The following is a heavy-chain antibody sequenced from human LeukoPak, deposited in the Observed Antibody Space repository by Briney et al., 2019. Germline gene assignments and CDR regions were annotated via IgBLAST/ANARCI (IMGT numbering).Heavy chain of an antibody. CDR2: ISSSSSTI. Sequence: QTGGSLRLSCAASGFTFSSYSMNWVRQAPGKGLEWVSYISSSSSTIYYADSVKGRFTISRDNAKNSLYLQMNSLRAEDTAVYYCARAKRYYDSSGSSSYYFDYWGQGTLDTVSS. J-gene: IGHJ4*02. CDR1: GFTFSSYS. CDR3: ARAKRYYDSSGSSSYYFDY. D-gene: IGHD3-22*01. V-gene: IGHV3-48*01.